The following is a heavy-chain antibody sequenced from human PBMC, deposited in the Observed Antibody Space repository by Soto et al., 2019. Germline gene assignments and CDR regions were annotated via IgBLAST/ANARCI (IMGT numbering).Heavy chain of an antibody. D-gene: IGHD3-10*01. Sequence: GGSLRLSCAASGFTFSSYAMSWVRQAPGKGLEWVSAISGSGGSTYYADSVKGRFTISRDNSKNTLYLQMNSLRAEDTAVYYCANGAYGSGSQTRAHYYGMDVWGQGTTVTVS. V-gene: IGHV3-23*01. CDR3: ANGAYGSGSQTRAHYYGMDV. CDR2: ISGSGGST. J-gene: IGHJ6*02. CDR1: GFTFSSYA.